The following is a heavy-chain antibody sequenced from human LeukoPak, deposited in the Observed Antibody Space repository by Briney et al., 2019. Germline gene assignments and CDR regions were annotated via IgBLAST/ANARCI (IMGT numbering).Heavy chain of an antibody. Sequence: GGSLRLSCAASGFNFSTYSMHWVRQAPGKGLEWVSSISSSGTYIYYAESVKGRFTISRDNAKNSLYLQMNSLRADDTAVYYCARLRYYDIWTGSNAFDMWGQGTMVTVSS. V-gene: IGHV3-21*01. J-gene: IGHJ3*02. CDR2: ISSSGTYI. CDR3: ARLRYYDIWTGSNAFDM. D-gene: IGHD3-9*01. CDR1: GFNFSTYS.